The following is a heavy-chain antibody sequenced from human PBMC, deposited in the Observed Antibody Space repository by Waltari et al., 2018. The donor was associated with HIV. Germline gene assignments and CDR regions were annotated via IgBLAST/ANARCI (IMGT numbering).Heavy chain of an antibody. D-gene: IGHD2-2*01. J-gene: IGHJ6*02. Sequence: QVQLQESGPGLVKPSQTLSLTCTVSGGSISSGDYYWSWIRQPPGKGLEWIGYIYYSGSTYDNPALKGRVTISVDTSKNQFSLKLSSVSAADTAVYYCARAGSVFGTSPYGMDVWGQGTTVTVSS. CDR1: GGSISSGDYY. CDR3: ARAGSVFGTSPYGMDV. V-gene: IGHV4-30-4*01. CDR2: IYYSGST.